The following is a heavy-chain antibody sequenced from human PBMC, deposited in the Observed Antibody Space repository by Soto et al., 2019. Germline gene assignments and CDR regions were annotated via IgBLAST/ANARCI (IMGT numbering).Heavy chain of an antibody. CDR1: GGSFSGYY. CDR3: ARARGSFGYSYGYYFDY. D-gene: IGHD5-18*01. V-gene: IGHV4-34*01. CDR2: INHSGST. Sequence: SETLSLTCAVYGGSFSGYYWSWIRQPPGKGLEWIGEINHSGSTNYNPSLKSRVTISVDTSKNQFSLKLSSVTAADTAVYYCARARGSFGYSYGYYFDYWGQGTLVTVSS. J-gene: IGHJ4*02.